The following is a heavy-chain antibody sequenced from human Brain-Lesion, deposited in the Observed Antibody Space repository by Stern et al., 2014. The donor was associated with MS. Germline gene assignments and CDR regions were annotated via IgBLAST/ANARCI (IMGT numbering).Heavy chain of an antibody. Sequence: EVQLVASGGDLVQPGRSLRLSCAAFGFNFDDYAMHWVRQAPGKGLEWVAGISWNSGTMGYADSVKGRFTTSRDNAYSSLYLQMNSLRPEDTALYYCARDITGSSAYFAYWGQGTLVTVSS. D-gene: IGHD1-14*01. V-gene: IGHV3-9*01. CDR1: GFNFDDYA. CDR3: ARDITGSSAYFAY. CDR2: ISWNSGTM. J-gene: IGHJ4*02.